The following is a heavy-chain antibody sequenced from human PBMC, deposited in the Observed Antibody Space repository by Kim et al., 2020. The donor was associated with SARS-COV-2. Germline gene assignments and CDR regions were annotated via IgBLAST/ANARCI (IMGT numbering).Heavy chain of an antibody. V-gene: IGHV4-34*01. CDR2: INHSGST. CDR3: AREGTMVRGVIIPRGWYFDL. D-gene: IGHD3-10*01. Sequence: SETLSLTCAVYGGSFSGYYWSWIRQPPGKGLEWIGEINHSGSTNYNPSLKSRVTISVDTSKNQFSLKLSSVTAADTAVYYCAREGTMVRGVIIPRGWYFDLWGRGTLVTVSS. CDR1: GGSFSGYY. J-gene: IGHJ2*01.